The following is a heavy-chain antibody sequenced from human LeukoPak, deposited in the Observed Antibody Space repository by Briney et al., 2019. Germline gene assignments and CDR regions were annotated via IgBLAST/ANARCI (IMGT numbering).Heavy chain of an antibody. CDR2: IYSGGST. J-gene: IGHJ4*02. CDR1: GFTVSSNY. Sequence: GGSLRLSCAASGFTVSSNYMSWVRQAPGKGLEWVSVIYSGGSTYYAHSVKGRFTISRHNSKNTLYLQMNSLRAEDTAVYYCARGGVGFGELLSLDYWGQGTLVTVSS. D-gene: IGHD3-10*01. CDR3: ARGGVGFGELLSLDY. V-gene: IGHV3-53*04.